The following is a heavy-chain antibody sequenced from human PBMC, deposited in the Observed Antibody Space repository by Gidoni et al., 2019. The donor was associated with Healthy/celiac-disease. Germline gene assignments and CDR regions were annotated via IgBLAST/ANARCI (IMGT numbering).Heavy chain of an antibody. CDR3: ARATTVTPKLSQFDP. Sequence: QVQLVQSGTEVKKPGDSVKVSCNSSGYTFTSYAMHWVRQAPGQRLEWMGWINAGNGNTKYSQKFQGRVTITRDTSASTAYMELSSLRSEDTAVYYCARATTVTPKLSQFDPWGQGTLVTVSS. V-gene: IGHV1-3*01. CDR1: GYTFTSYA. CDR2: INAGNGNT. D-gene: IGHD4-4*01. J-gene: IGHJ5*02.